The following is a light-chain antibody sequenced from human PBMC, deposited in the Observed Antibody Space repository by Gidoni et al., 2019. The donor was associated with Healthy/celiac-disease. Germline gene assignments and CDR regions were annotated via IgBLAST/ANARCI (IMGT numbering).Light chain of an antibody. V-gene: IGKV3-11*01. CDR1: QSVSSY. CDR2: DAY. Sequence: EIVFTQSPSTLSLSPGERATLSCRASQSVSSYLAWYQQKPGQAPRLLIYDAYNRATGIPARFSGSGSGTDFTLTISSLEPEDFAVYYCQQRSNWPLTFGGGTKVEIK. J-gene: IGKJ4*01. CDR3: QQRSNWPLT.